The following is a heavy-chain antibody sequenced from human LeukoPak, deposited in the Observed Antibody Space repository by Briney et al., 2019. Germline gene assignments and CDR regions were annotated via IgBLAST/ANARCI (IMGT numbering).Heavy chain of an antibody. CDR1: GYTFTSYG. J-gene: IGHJ6*03. CDR3: ARDTAGQQLVFSSYYYYYMDA. V-gene: IGHV1-18*01. CDR2: ISAYNGNT. Sequence: ASVKVSCKASGYTFTSYGISWVRQAPGQGLEWMGWISAYNGNTNYAQKLQGRVTMTTDTSTSTAYMELRSLRSDDTAVYYCARDTAGQQLVFSSYYYYYMDAWGKGTTVTVPS. D-gene: IGHD6-13*01.